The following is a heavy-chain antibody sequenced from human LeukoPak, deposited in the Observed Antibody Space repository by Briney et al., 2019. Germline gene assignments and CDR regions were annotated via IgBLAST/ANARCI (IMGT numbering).Heavy chain of an antibody. CDR2: IYYSGTT. CDR1: GDSISSYY. D-gene: IGHD6-19*01. CDR3: ARGQPQRYNSDWYVNWFDP. V-gene: IGHV4-59*01. J-gene: IGHJ5*02. Sequence: SETLSLTCTVSGDSISSYYYWSWMRQPPGKGLEWIGYIYYSGTTKYNPSLKSRVTISMDTSKNQFSLNVNSVTAADTAVYFCARGQPQRYNSDWYVNWFDPWGQGTLISVSS.